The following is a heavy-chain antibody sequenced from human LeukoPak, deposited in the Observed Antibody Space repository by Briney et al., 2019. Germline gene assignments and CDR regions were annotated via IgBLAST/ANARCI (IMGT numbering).Heavy chain of an antibody. CDR1: GYTFTGYY. V-gene: IGHV1-2*02. J-gene: IGHJ6*02. Sequence: ASVKVSCKASGYTFTGYYMHWVRQAPGQGLEWMGWINPNSGGTNYAQKFQGRVTMTRDTSISTAYVELSRLRSDDTAVYYCARDGGATVADYYYYGMDVWGQGTTVTVSS. CDR2: INPNSGGT. CDR3: ARDGGATVADYYYYGMDV. D-gene: IGHD4-23*01.